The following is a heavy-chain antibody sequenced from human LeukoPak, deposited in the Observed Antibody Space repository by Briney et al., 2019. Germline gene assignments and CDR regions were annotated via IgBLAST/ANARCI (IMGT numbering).Heavy chain of an antibody. V-gene: IGHV4-4*07. CDR1: GCSISSYY. D-gene: IGHD3-22*01. CDR2: IYTSGST. CDR3: ARDGSCYIAGGIDY. J-gene: IGHJ4*02. Sequence: SETLSLTCTVSGCSISSYYWSWIRQPAGKGLEWIGRIYTSGSTNYNPSLKSRVTMSVDTSKNQFSLKLSSVTAADTPLYYCARDGSCYIAGGIDYWGQGTLVTVSA.